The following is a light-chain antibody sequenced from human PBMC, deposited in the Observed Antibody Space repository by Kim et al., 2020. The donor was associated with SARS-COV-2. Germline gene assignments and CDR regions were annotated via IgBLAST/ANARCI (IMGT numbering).Light chain of an antibody. CDR2: TKN. Sequence: QSVLTQPPSASGTPGQRVTISCSGSSSNIGSNTVNWHQQLPGTAPKLLIHTKNQRPSGVPDRFSGSKSGTSASLAISGLQSEDEADYYCAAWDDSLNGVVFGGGTQLTVL. V-gene: IGLV1-44*01. CDR1: SSNIGSNT. CDR3: AAWDDSLNGVV. J-gene: IGLJ2*01.